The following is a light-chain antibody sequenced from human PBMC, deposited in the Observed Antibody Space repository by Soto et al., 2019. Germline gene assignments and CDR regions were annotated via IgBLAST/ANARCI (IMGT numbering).Light chain of an antibody. J-gene: IGKJ1*01. CDR1: QSVSSSY. CDR3: QQYGSSPPWT. CDR2: GAS. Sequence: EIVLTQSPGTLSLSPGERATLSCRASQSVSSSYLAWYQQKPGQAPRLLIYGASSRATGIPDRFSGSGSETDLPLTISRLEPEDFAVYYCQQYGSSPPWTFGQGTKVEIK. V-gene: IGKV3-20*01.